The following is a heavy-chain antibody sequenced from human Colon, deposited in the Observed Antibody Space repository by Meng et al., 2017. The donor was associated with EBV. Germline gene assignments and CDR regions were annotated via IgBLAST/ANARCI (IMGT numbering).Heavy chain of an antibody. D-gene: IGHD3-22*01. CDR2: TRNKANSYTT. CDR3: ARGRLYYYDSSGYYDY. CDR1: GFTFSDHY. Sequence: EVEVVEAGGGLVQPCGSLRLSCVASGFTFSDHYMDGVRQAPGKGLGWVGRTRNKANSYTTEYAASVKGRFTISRDDSKNSLYLQMNSLKTEDTAVYYCARGRLYYYDSSGYYDYWGQGTLVTVSS. J-gene: IGHJ4*02. V-gene: IGHV3-72*01.